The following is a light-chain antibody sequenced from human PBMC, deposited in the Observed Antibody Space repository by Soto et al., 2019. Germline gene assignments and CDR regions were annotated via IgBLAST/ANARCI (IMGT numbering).Light chain of an antibody. CDR3: QQFGSSPGFT. CDR2: GAS. Sequence: EIVLTQSPGTLSLSPGERATLSCRASQSINSRYLAWYQQKPGQAPRLLIYGASSRATGIPNMFSGSGSGTDFTLTISRLEHGDFAVYYCQQFGSSPGFTFGPGTIVDIK. CDR1: QSINSRY. J-gene: IGKJ3*01. V-gene: IGKV3-20*01.